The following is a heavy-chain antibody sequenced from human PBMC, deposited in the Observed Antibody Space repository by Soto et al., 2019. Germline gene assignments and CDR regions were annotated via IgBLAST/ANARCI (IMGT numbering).Heavy chain of an antibody. V-gene: IGHV1-3*01. CDR1: VYTFTSYG. CDR2: INPGNGNT. Sequence: APVKVSFKSSVYTFTSYGINRVLPDQGRGLEWMGWINPGNGNTKYSQQFQGRVIIDRDTAASTAYMELSSLRSEDTAVYYCARGGSFDSSNYIAYWGLGTLVNVSA. D-gene: IGHD3-22*01. J-gene: IGHJ4*02. CDR3: ARGGSFDSSNYIAY.